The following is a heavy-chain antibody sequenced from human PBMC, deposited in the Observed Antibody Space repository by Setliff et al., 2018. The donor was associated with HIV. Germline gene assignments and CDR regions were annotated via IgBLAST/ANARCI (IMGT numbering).Heavy chain of an antibody. CDR3: ARDFGGYCSSMSCPGLFDP. CDR2: ISPFDDTT. D-gene: IGHD2-2*01. Sequence: GASVKVSCKTFGYYFNIDYIHWVRQAPGQGLEWMGIISPFDDTTNYAQKFQGRVTTTRDTSTSTVYMELNSLRSEDTAVYYCARDFGGYCSSMSCPGLFDPWGQGTLVTVSS. CDR1: GYYFNIDY. J-gene: IGHJ5*02. V-gene: IGHV1-46*02.